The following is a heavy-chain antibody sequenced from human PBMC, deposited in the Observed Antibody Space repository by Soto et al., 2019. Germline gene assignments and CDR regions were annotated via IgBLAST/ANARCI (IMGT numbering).Heavy chain of an antibody. J-gene: IGHJ6*02. CDR3: ARALVVPAAEYYYYYRMDV. D-gene: IGHD2-2*01. CDR2: INHSGST. Sequence: SETLSLTCAVYGGSFSGYYWSWIRQPPGKXLEWIGEINHSGSTNYNPSLKSRVTISVDTSKNQFSLKLSSVTAADTAVYYCARALVVPAAEYYYYYRMDVWGQGTTVTVSS. CDR1: GGSFSGYY. V-gene: IGHV4-34*01.